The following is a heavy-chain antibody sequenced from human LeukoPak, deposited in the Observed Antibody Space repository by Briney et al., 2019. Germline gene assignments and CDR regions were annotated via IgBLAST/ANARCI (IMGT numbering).Heavy chain of an antibody. CDR2: ISYDGSNK. D-gene: IGHD4-17*01. V-gene: IGHV3-30*04. Sequence: GGSLRLSCGASGFTFSSYAMHWVRQAPGKGLEWVAVISYDGSNKYYADSVKGRFTISRDNSENTLYLQMNSLRAEDTAVYYCARDLLNKDYGDFPNWFDPWGQGTLVTVSS. J-gene: IGHJ5*02. CDR1: GFTFSSYA. CDR3: ARDLLNKDYGDFPNWFDP.